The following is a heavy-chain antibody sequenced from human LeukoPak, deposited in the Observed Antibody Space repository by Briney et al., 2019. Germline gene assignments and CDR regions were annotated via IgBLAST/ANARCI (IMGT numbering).Heavy chain of an antibody. CDR1: GFTFSSYS. CDR2: ISTSSSYI. CDR3: VRDGAVSGYDLLDY. V-gene: IGHV3-21*01. Sequence: GGSLRLSCAASGFTFSSYSMNWVRQAPGKGLEWVSSISTSSSYISYADSVKGRFTISRDNARNSLSLQMNSLRAEDTAVYYCVRDGAVSGYDLLDYWGQGTLVTVSS. J-gene: IGHJ4*02. D-gene: IGHD5-12*01.